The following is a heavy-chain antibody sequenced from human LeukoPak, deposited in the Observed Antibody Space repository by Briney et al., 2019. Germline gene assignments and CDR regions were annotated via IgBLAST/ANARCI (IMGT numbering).Heavy chain of an antibody. V-gene: IGHV1-69*06. CDR1: GYTFTSYY. J-gene: IGHJ4*02. Sequence: GASVKVSCKASGYTFTSYYMHWVRQAPGQGLEWMGGIIPIFGTANYAQKFQGRVTITADKSTSTAYMELSSLRSEDTAVYYCARVRIVGATHHYFDYWGQGTLVTVSS. D-gene: IGHD1-26*01. CDR2: IIPIFGTA. CDR3: ARVRIVGATHHYFDY.